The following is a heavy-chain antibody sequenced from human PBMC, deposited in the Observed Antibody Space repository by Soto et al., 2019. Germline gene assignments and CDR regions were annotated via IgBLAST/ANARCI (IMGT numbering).Heavy chain of an antibody. CDR1: GGSVSSGSYY. CDR2: IYYSGST. CDR3: ARAKRAYYYYYGMDV. V-gene: IGHV4-61*01. J-gene: IGHJ6*02. Sequence: QVQLQESGPGLVKPSETLSLTCTVSGGSVSSGSYYWSWIRQPPGKGLEWIGYIYYSGSTNYNPSLKGRVPISVDTSKNQFSLKLSSVTAADAAVYYCARAKRAYYYYYGMDVWGQGTTVTVSS. D-gene: IGHD6-25*01.